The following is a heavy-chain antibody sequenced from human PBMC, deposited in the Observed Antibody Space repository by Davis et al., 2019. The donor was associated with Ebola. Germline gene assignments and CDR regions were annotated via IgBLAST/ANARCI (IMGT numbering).Heavy chain of an antibody. V-gene: IGHV3-30*03. CDR1: GFIFRNYV. D-gene: IGHD3-3*01. Sequence: GESLKISCAASGFIFRNYVMHWVRQAPGKGLEWVAVVSHSERERFYADSVKGRFTISRDNSENTLYLQMNSLTADDTSVYYCARAGFDEVLDYWGQGTPVTVSS. CDR3: ARAGFDEVLDY. CDR2: VSHSERER. J-gene: IGHJ4*02.